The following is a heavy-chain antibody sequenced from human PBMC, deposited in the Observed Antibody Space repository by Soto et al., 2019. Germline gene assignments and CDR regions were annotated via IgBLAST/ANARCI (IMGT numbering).Heavy chain of an antibody. Sequence: QPQLQESGPGLVKPSETLSLTCTVSGASIISTSYFWGWIRQPSGKGLEWIGTISYSGSTFYNRSLKSQVTISVDASKNQFSLKLSSVTAADSAVYYCAALSGHCTGGTCFFRWFDPWGQGTLVTVSS. CDR3: AALSGHCTGGTCFFRWFDP. CDR2: ISYSGST. V-gene: IGHV4-39*01. CDR1: GASIISTSYF. J-gene: IGHJ5*02. D-gene: IGHD2-8*02.